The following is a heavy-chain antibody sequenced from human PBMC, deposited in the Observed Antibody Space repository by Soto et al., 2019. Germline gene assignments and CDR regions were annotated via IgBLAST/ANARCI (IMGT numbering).Heavy chain of an antibody. Sequence: GGSLRLFCAASGFTFSSYTMHWVRQAPGTGLEWXGRIXXXTXGXTXDXXXXVKGRFTISRDNAKNSLYLQMNSLRAQDTAVYYCARDLKQWQRPDWGQGTLVTVSS. CDR3: ARDLKQWQRPD. CDR1: GFTFSSYT. V-gene: IGHV3-48*04. CDR2: IXXXTXGXTX. D-gene: IGHD6-19*01. J-gene: IGHJ4*02.